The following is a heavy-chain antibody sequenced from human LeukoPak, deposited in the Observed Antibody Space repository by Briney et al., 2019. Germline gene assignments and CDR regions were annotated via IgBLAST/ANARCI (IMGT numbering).Heavy chain of an antibody. CDR3: ARDLPGYSSSSDAFDI. CDR2: ISAYNGNT. D-gene: IGHD6-13*01. Sequence: ASVKVSCKASGYTFTSYGISWVRQASGQGLEWMGWISAYNGNTNYAQKLQGRVTMTTDTSTSTAYMELRSLRSDDTAVYYCARDLPGYSSSSDAFDIWGQGTMVTVSS. V-gene: IGHV1-18*01. CDR1: GYTFTSYG. J-gene: IGHJ3*02.